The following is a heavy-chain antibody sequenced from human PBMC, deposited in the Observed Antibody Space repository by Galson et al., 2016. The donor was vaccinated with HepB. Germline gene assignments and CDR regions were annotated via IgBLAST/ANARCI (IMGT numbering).Heavy chain of an antibody. J-gene: IGHJ4*02. CDR2: IYPGDRI. CDR1: GLTVSSTY. CDR3: AKVGYCGGDCYVSESTAYYFDS. D-gene: IGHD2-21*02. Sequence: SLRLSCAASGLTVSSTYMTWVRQAPGKGLEWVSVIYPGDRIYYADSVARRFTVSRDSSKNTLYLQMNSLRAEDTAVYFCAKVGYCGGDCYVSESTAYYFDSWGQGTLVTVSS. V-gene: IGHV3-53*01.